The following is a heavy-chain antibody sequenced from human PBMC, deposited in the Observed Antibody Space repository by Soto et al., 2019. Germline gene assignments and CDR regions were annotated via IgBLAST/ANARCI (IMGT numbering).Heavy chain of an antibody. CDR2: IWNDGNDK. J-gene: IGHJ4*02. V-gene: IGHV3-33*08. Sequence: PGGSLRLSCAASGFTFSSYGMHWVRQAPGKGLEWVAVIWNDGNDKYYADSVKGRFTISRDNSKNTLYLQMNSLRAEDTAVYYWERDYKLGGRYLDYCGQGNLVTVSS. CDR3: ERDYKLGGRYLDY. CDR1: GFTFSSYG. D-gene: IGHD1-20*01.